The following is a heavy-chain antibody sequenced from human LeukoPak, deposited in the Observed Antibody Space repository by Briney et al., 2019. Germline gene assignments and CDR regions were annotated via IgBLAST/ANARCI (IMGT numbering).Heavy chain of an antibody. Sequence: PGGSLRLSCAASGFTFSSYAMHWVRQAPGKGLEWVAVISYDGSNKYYADSVKGRFTISRDNSKNTLYLQMNSLRAEGTAVYYCARDPRNVDTDYYYGMDVWGQGTTVTVSS. CDR1: GFTFSSYA. CDR2: ISYDGSNK. V-gene: IGHV3-30-3*01. D-gene: IGHD5-18*01. J-gene: IGHJ6*02. CDR3: ARDPRNVDTDYYYGMDV.